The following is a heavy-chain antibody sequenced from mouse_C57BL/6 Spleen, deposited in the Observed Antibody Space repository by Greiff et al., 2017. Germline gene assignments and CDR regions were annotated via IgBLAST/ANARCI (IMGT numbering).Heavy chain of an antibody. CDR1: GFTFSSYG. Sequence: EVQGVESGGDLVKPGGSLKLSCAASGFTFSSYGMSWVRQTPDKRLEWVAIISSGGSYTYYPDSVKGRFTISRDNAKNTLYLQMSSLKSEDTAMYYCASQLTGTEYYFDYWGQGTTLTVSS. V-gene: IGHV5-6*01. CDR3: ASQLTGTEYYFDY. J-gene: IGHJ2*01. D-gene: IGHD4-1*01. CDR2: ISSGGSYT.